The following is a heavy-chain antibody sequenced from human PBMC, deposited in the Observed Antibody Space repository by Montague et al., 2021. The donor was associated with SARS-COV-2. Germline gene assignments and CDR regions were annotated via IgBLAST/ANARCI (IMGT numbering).Heavy chain of an antibody. J-gene: IGHJ6*02. CDR2: ISYDGSNK. Sequence: SLRLSCATSGFTFSSYGMEWVRQAPGKGLEWVAVISYDGSNKYYADSVKGRFTISRDNSKNTLYLQMNSLRAEDTAVYYCARDLTYYYGMDVWGQGATVTVSS. V-gene: IGHV3-30*19. CDR3: ARDLTYYYGMDV. CDR1: GFTFSSYG. D-gene: IGHD3-10*01.